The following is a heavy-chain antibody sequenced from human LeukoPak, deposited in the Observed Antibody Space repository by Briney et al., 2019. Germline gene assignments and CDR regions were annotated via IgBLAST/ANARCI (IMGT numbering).Heavy chain of an antibody. CDR2: IYTSGST. V-gene: IGHV4-4*07. D-gene: IGHD3-16*01. J-gene: IGHJ4*02. Sequence: SKTLSLTCTVSGGSISSYHWSWIRQSAGKGLEWIGHIYTSGSTNYNPSLKSRVTMSVDTSKNQFSLKLSSVTAADTAVYYCARVGDYALKDWGQGTLVTVSS. CDR3: ARVGDYALKD. CDR1: GGSISSYH.